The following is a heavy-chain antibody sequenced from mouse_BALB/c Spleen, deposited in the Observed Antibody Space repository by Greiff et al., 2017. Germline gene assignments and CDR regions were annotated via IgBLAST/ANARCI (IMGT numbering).Heavy chain of an antibody. D-gene: IGHD1-1*01. V-gene: IGHV5-6-4*01. Sequence: EVQLVESGGGLVKPGGSLKLSCAASGFTFSSYTMSWVRQTPEKRLEWVATISSGGSYTYYPDSVKGRFTISRDNAKNTLYLQMSSLKSEDTAMYYCTRDYYDGSSPYYFDYWGQGTTLTVSS. CDR1: GFTFSSYT. CDR3: TRDYYDGSSPYYFDY. CDR2: ISSGGSYT. J-gene: IGHJ2*01.